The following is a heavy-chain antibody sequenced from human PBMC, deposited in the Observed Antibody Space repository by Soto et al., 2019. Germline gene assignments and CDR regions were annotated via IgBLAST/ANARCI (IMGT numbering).Heavy chain of an antibody. CDR1: GYTFTGYY. CDR3: ARGLAYYYDSSRYYRGFDY. D-gene: IGHD3-22*01. J-gene: IGHJ4*02. Sequence: ASVKVSCKASGYTFTGYYMHWVRQAPGQGLEWMGWINPNSGGANYAQKFQGWVTMTRDTSISTAYMELSRLRSDDTAVYYCARGLAYYYDSSRYYRGFDYWGQGTLVTV. CDR2: INPNSGGA. V-gene: IGHV1-2*04.